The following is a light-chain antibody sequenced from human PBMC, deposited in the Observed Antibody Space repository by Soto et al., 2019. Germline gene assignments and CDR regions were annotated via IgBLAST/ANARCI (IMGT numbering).Light chain of an antibody. CDR1: SSDIGSYNY. J-gene: IGLJ1*01. CDR2: DVT. V-gene: IGLV2-14*03. CDR3: SSYTSSTTFV. Sequence: QSALTQPASVSGSPGQSITLSCTGSSSDIGSYNYVSWYQQHPGKAPKLLISDVTNRPSGVSNRFSGSKSANTASLTISGLPAEDEAEYYCSSYTSSTTFVYGPGTKVTVL.